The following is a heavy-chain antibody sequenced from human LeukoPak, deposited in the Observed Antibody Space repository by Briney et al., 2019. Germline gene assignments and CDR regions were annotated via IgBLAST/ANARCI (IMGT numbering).Heavy chain of an antibody. CDR2: INPNSGGT. Sequence: ASVEVSCKASGYTFTGYYMHWVRQAPGQGLEWMGWINPNSGGTNYAQKFQGRVTMTEDTSTDTAYMELSSLRSEDTAVYYCATGYGSGSPYFDYWGQGTLVTVSS. J-gene: IGHJ4*02. CDR1: GYTFTGYY. V-gene: IGHV1-2*02. D-gene: IGHD3-10*01. CDR3: ATGYGSGSPYFDY.